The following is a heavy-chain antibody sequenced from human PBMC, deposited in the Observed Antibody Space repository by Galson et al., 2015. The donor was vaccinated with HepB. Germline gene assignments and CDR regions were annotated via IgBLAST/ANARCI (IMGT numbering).Heavy chain of an antibody. D-gene: IGHD1-26*01. CDR2: IIPIFGTA. Sequence: SVKVSCKASGGTFSSYAISWVRQAPGQGLEWMGGIIPIFGTANYAQKFQGRVTITADESTSTAYMELSSLRSEDTAVYYCASPSSWEHTRTTEYWFDPWGQGTLVTVSS. CDR3: ASPSSWEHTRTTEYWFDP. CDR1: GGTFSSYA. J-gene: IGHJ5*02. V-gene: IGHV1-69*13.